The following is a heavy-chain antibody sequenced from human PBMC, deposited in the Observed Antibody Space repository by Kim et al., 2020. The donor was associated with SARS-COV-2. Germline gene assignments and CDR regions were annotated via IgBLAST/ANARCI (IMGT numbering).Heavy chain of an antibody. CDR3: TTDHHDSSGYYDYYYYYGMDV. J-gene: IGHJ6*02. CDR2: IKSKTDGGTT. CDR1: GFTFSNAW. Sequence: GGSLRLSCAASGFTFSNAWMSWVRQAPGKGLEWVGRIKSKTDGGTTDYAAPVKGRFTISRDHSKNTLYLQMNSLKTEDTAVYYCTTDHHDSSGYYDYYYYYGMDVWGQGTTVTVSS. D-gene: IGHD3-22*01. V-gene: IGHV3-15*01.